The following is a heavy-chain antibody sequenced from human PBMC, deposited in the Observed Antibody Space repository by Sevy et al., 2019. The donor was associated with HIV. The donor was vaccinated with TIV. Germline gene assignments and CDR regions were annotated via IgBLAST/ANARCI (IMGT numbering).Heavy chain of an antibody. Sequence: GGSLRLSCAASGFNFINYGMSWVRQAPGKGLEWVSVISGSGDTPNYADSVKGRFVISRDNSKNTMYLQLNSLRAEDTAVYYCAKDIRVALVVPSPGYGMDVWGHGTSVAVSS. CDR2: ISGSGDTP. J-gene: IGHJ6*02. CDR3: AKDIRVALVVPSPGYGMDV. CDR1: GFNFINYG. D-gene: IGHD2-15*01. V-gene: IGHV3-23*01.